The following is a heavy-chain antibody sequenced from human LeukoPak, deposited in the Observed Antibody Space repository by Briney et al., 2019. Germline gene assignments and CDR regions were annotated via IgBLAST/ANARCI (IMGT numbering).Heavy chain of an antibody. Sequence: GASVKVSCKASGYPFSDFPISWVRLAPGQGFEWMGWIITFNGDTNYAQKFRGRVTMTRDTSPNTVDLELSSLTSNDPAVYYCARGPPGNQRFYDSWGQGTLVTVSS. CDR2: IITFNGDT. J-gene: IGHJ5*01. V-gene: IGHV1-18*01. D-gene: IGHD1-26*01. CDR3: ARGPPGNQRFYDS. CDR1: GYPFSDFP.